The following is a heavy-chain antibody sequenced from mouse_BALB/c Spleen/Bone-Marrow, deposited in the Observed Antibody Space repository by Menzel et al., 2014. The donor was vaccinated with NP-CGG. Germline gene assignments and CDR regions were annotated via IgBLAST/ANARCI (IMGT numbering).Heavy chain of an antibody. CDR3: ARERYDYDWKDY. V-gene: IGHV1S81*02. CDR2: INPSNGRT. D-gene: IGHD2-4*01. J-gene: IGHJ2*01. CDR1: GYTFTSYW. Sequence: LVESGAELVKPGASVKLSCKASGYTFTSYWMHWAKQRPGQGLEWIGEINPSNGRTNYNEKFKSKATLTVDKSSSTAYMQLSSLTSEDSAVYYCARERYDYDWKDYWGQGTTLTVSS.